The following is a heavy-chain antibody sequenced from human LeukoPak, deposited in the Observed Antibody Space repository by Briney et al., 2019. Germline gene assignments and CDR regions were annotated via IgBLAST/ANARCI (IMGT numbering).Heavy chain of an antibody. CDR2: ISNDGSRK. Sequence: PGRSLRLSCAPSGFTFSRHGMHWVRQAPGKGLEWVAIISNDGSRKYYAHSVGGRFTISRDNSKNTLYLQMDSLRAEDTAVYYCARDGAWNYFDYWGQGTLVTVSS. D-gene: IGHD3-16*01. CDR3: ARDGAWNYFDY. CDR1: GFTFSRHG. J-gene: IGHJ4*02. V-gene: IGHV3-30*03.